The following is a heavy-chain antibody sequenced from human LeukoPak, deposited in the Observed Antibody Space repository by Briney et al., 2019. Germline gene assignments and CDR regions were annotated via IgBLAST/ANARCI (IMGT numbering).Heavy chain of an antibody. V-gene: IGHV3-49*03. Sequence: GGSLRLSCTASGFTFGDYAMSWFRQAPGKGLEWVGFIRSKAYGGTTEYAASVKGRFTISRDDSKSIAYLQMNSLKTEDTAVYYCTRDQIVVFADAFDIWGQGTMVTVSS. CDR2: IRSKAYGGTT. D-gene: IGHD3-22*01. CDR1: GFTFGDYA. J-gene: IGHJ3*02. CDR3: TRDQIVVFADAFDI.